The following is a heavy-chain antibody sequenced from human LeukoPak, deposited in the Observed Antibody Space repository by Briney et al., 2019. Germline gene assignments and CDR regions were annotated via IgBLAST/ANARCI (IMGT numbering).Heavy chain of an antibody. J-gene: IGHJ5*02. CDR2: IYHSGST. Sequence: SETLSLTCAVYGGSFSGYYWGWIRQPPGKGLEWIGSIYHSGSTYYNPSLKSRVTISVDTSKNQFSLKLSSVTAADTAVYYCARVPRAYSSGWYNWFDPWGQGTLVTVSS. V-gene: IGHV4-34*01. CDR3: ARVPRAYSSGWYNWFDP. CDR1: GGSFSGYY. D-gene: IGHD6-19*01.